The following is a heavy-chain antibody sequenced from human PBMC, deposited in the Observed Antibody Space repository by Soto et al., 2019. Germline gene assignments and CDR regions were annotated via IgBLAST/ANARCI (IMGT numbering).Heavy chain of an antibody. CDR1: GFTFDDYA. D-gene: IGHD3-16*01. CDR3: AKDKSPLVMLHWFDP. V-gene: IGHV3-9*01. J-gene: IGHJ5*02. Sequence: EVQLVESGGGLVQPGRSLRLSCAASGFTFDDYAMHWVRQAPGKGLEWVSGISWNSGSIGYADSVKGRFTISRDNAKNSLYLQMNSLRAEDTALYYCAKDKSPLVMLHWFDPWGQGTLVTVSS. CDR2: ISWNSGSI.